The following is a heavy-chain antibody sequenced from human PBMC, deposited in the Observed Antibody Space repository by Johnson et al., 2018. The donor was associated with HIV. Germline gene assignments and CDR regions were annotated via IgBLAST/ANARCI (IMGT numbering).Heavy chain of an antibody. J-gene: IGHJ3*02. D-gene: IGHD3-22*01. CDR3: AKTYYYDSSGSRAFDI. CDR1: GFTFNSYG. CDR2: ISYDGSNK. Sequence: QVQLVESGGGLVKPGRSLRLSCAASGFTFNSYGMHWVRQAPGKGLEWVAIISYDGSNKYYADSVKGRFTISRDNSKNTLYLQMNSLRADDTAVFYCAKTYYYDSSGSRAFDIWGQGTMVTVSS. V-gene: IGHV3-30*18.